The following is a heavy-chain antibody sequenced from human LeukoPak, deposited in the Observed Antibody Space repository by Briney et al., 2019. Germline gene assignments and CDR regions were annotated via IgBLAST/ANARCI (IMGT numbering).Heavy chain of an antibody. CDR1: GGTFSSDA. V-gene: IGHV1-69*05. J-gene: IGHJ4*02. Sequence: SVKVSCKASGGTFSSDAISWVRQAPGQGLEWMGRIIPIFGTANYAQKFQGRATITTDESTSTAYMELSSLRSEDTAVYYCARDNDSSGYHTTDYWGQGTLVTVSS. CDR3: ARDNDSSGYHTTDY. D-gene: IGHD3-22*01. CDR2: IIPIFGTA.